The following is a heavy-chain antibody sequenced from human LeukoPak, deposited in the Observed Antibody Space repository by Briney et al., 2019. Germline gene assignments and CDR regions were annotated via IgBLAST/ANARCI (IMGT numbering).Heavy chain of an antibody. D-gene: IGHD1-26*01. Sequence: GASVKVSCKASGGTFSSYAISWVRQAPGQGLEWMGGIIPIFGTANYAQKFQGRVTITTDESTSTAYMELSSLRSEDTAVYFCARDLGGSYHDAFDIWGQGTMVTVSS. V-gene: IGHV1-69*05. CDR2: IIPIFGTA. CDR1: GGTFSSYA. J-gene: IGHJ3*02. CDR3: ARDLGGSYHDAFDI.